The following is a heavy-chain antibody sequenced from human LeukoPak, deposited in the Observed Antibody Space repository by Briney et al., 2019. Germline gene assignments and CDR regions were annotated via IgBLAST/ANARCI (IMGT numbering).Heavy chain of an antibody. CDR3: AREGGQWLERNFDY. Sequence: SETLSLTCTVSGGSISSYYWGWIRQPPGKGLEWIGSTFYNGRTYYKPSLKSRVTISVDTSKNQFSLKLSSVTAADTAVYYCAREGGQWLERNFDYWGQGALVTVSS. D-gene: IGHD6-19*01. CDR2: TFYNGRT. CDR1: GGSISSYY. V-gene: IGHV4-39*07. J-gene: IGHJ4*02.